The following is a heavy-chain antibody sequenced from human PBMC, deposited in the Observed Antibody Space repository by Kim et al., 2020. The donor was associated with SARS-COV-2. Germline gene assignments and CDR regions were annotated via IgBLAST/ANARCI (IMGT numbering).Heavy chain of an antibody. CDR2: ISSNGGST. D-gene: IGHD3-22*01. Sequence: GGSLRLSCSASGFTFSSYAMHWVRQAPGKGLEYVSAISSNGGSTYYADSVKGRFTISRDNSKNTLYLQMSSLRAEDTAVYYCVKGTLDSSGYYYIPTWTYYFDDWGQGTLVTVSS. CDR1: GFTFSSYA. J-gene: IGHJ4*02. V-gene: IGHV3-64D*09. CDR3: VKGTLDSSGYYYIPTWTYYFDD.